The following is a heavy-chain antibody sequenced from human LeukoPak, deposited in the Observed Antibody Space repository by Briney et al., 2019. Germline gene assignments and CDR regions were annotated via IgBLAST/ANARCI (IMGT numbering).Heavy chain of an antibody. CDR3: ARVASSSWHPTNYYYMDV. J-gene: IGHJ6*03. CDR2: ISAYNGNT. V-gene: IGHV1-18*01. CDR1: GYTFTSYG. D-gene: IGHD6-13*01. Sequence: ASVKASCKASGYTFTSYGISWVRQAPGQGLEWMGWISAYNGNTNYAQKLQGRVTMTTDTSTSTAYMELRSLRSDDTAVYYCARVASSSWHPTNYYYMDVWGKGTTVTVSS.